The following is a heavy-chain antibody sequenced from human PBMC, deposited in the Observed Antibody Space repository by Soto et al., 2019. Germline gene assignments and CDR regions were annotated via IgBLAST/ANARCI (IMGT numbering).Heavy chain of an antibody. CDR1: GGTFSSYA. V-gene: IGHV1-69*13. D-gene: IGHD3-10*01. J-gene: IGHJ6*02. CDR2: IIPIFGTA. Sequence: GASVKVSCKASGGTFSSYAISWVRQAPGQGLEWMGGIIPIFGTANYAQKFQGRVTITADESTSTAYMELSSLRSEDTAVYYCARFILRGEYEVARYYYGMDVWGQGTTVTVSS. CDR3: ARFILRGEYEVARYYYGMDV.